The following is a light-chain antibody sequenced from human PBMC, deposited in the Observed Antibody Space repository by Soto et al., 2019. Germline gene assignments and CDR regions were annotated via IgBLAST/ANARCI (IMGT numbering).Light chain of an antibody. Sequence: EIVMTQSPGTLSLSPGERATLSCRASQSVGIKLAWYQQKPGQAPRLLMYSASTRATGIAARFSGGGSGTDFTLTISSLQSEDFAVYYCQQYNNWPRTFGQGNKVDIK. V-gene: IGKV3-15*01. CDR2: SAS. J-gene: IGKJ1*01. CDR1: QSVGIK. CDR3: QQYNNWPRT.